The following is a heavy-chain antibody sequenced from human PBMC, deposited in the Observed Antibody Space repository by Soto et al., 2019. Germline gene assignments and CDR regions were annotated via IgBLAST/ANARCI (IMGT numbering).Heavy chain of an antibody. V-gene: IGHV4-34*01. CDR3: ARDRPHYDILTGYRYNWFDP. D-gene: IGHD3-9*01. Sequence: SETLSLTCAVYGGSFSGYYWSWIRQPPGKGLEWIGEINHSGSTNYNPSLKSRVTISVDTSKNQFSLKLSSVTAADTAVYYCARDRPHYDILTGYRYNWFDPWGQGTLVTVSS. CDR1: GGSFSGYY. CDR2: INHSGST. J-gene: IGHJ5*02.